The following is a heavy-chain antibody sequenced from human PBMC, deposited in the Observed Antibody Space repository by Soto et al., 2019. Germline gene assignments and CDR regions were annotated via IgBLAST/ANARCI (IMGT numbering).Heavy chain of an antibody. CDR1: GDSVSANNAA. CDR3: VRQPLANLALYGMDV. Sequence: SQTLSLTCAISGDSVSANNAAWNWIRQSPSRGLEWLGRTYFRSKWNYDYAEYVKSRLTITPDTTNNQISLQLNSAIPEDAAVYYCVRQPLANLALYGMDVWGQGTTVTV. D-gene: IGHD6-6*01. V-gene: IGHV6-1*01. CDR2: TYFRSKWNY. J-gene: IGHJ6*02.